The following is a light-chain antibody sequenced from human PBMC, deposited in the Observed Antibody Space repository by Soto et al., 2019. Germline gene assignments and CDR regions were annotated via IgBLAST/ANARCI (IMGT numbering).Light chain of an antibody. Sequence: DIQMTQSPSSLSASVGDRVTITCRASQSISSYLNWYQQKPGKAPKLLIYAASSLQSGVASRFGGSAAGTDCTLTISSLQPEDFATYYCQQSYSTPITFGQGTRLEIK. CDR2: AAS. J-gene: IGKJ5*01. CDR1: QSISSY. CDR3: QQSYSTPIT. V-gene: IGKV1-39*01.